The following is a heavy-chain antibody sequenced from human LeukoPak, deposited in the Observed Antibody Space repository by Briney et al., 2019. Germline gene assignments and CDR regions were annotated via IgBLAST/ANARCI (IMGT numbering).Heavy chain of an antibody. J-gene: IGHJ4*02. Sequence: QPGGSLRLSCAASGFTFSSYAMSWVRQAPGKGLEWVSAISGSGGSTYYADSVKGRFTISRDNSKNTLYLQMNSLRAEDTAVYYCAKSSLRYFDWLLAYWGQGTRVTVSS. CDR3: AKSSLRYFDWLLAY. CDR2: ISGSGGST. D-gene: IGHD3-9*01. V-gene: IGHV3-23*01. CDR1: GFTFSSYA.